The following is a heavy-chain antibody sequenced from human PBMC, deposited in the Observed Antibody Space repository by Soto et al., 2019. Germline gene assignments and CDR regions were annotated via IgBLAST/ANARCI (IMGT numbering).Heavy chain of an antibody. CDR3: ASGPRYCSSTSCSLYYYYYGMDV. CDR1: GGSFRGYD. D-gene: IGHD2-2*01. CDR2: INHSGST. V-gene: IGHV4-34*01. Sequence: PSETQSLTCAVYGGSFRGYDWSWIRQPPGKGLEWIGEINHSGSTNYNPSLKSRVTISVDTSKNQFSLKLSSVTAADTAVYYCASGPRYCSSTSCSLYYYYYGMDVWGQGTTVTVSS. J-gene: IGHJ6*02.